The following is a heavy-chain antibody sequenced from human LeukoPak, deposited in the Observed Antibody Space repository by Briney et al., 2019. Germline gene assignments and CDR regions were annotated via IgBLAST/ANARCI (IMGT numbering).Heavy chain of an antibody. Sequence: KPSETLSLTCTVSGGSITGYYWSWIRQPPGKGLEWVGYIFSRGSTNYNPSLKSRVTISLDTSKSQFSLKLISVTASDTAVYYCARLTKFLTTYYPTPWGQGTLVTVSS. CDR2: IFSRGST. J-gene: IGHJ5*02. V-gene: IGHV4-59*08. CDR3: ARLTKFLTTYYPTP. D-gene: IGHD2/OR15-2a*01. CDR1: GGSITGYY.